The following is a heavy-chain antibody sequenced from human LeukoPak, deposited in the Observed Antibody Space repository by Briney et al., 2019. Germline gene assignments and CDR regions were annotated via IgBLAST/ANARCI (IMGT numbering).Heavy chain of an antibody. CDR2: INHSGST. V-gene: IGHV4-34*01. CDR3: ARVSALIYAFDI. J-gene: IGHJ3*02. CDR1: GGSFSGYY. Sequence: PSETLSLTCAVYGGSFSGYYWSWIRQPPGKGLEWIGEINHSGSTNYNPSLKSRVTISVDTSKNQFSLKLSSVTAADTAVYYCARVSALIYAFDIWGQGTMVTVSS.